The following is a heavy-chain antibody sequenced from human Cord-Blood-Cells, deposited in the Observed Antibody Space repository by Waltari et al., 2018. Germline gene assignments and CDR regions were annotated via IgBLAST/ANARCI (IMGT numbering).Heavy chain of an antibody. J-gene: IGHJ2*01. CDR1: GYTFTSYG. V-gene: IGHV1-18*04. CDR2: ISAYNGNT. Sequence: QVQLVQSGAEVKKPGASVKVSCKASGYTFTSYGISWVRQAPGQGLEWMGWISAYNGNTNYAQKLQGRVTMTTDTSTSTADMELRSLRSDDTAVYYCARVGYSSSSYWYFDLWGRGTLVTVSS. CDR3: ARVGYSSSSYWYFDL. D-gene: IGHD6-6*01.